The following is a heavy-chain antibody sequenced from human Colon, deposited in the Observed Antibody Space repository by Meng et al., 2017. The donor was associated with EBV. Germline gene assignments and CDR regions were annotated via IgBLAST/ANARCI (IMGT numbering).Heavy chain of an antibody. V-gene: IGHV4-30-4*01. J-gene: IGHJ5*02. CDR1: GGSISSGDYY. Sequence: QVHLQEAGPGLVQPSQPLSLTCTVSGGSISSGDYYWSWIRQPPGKGLEWIGYIYYSGSTYSNASPKSRVTISIDRSKNQFSLKLSSVTAADTAVYYCARDRKHYGERGWFDPWGQGTLVTVSS. CDR3: ARDRKHYGERGWFDP. D-gene: IGHD4-17*01. CDR2: IYYSGST.